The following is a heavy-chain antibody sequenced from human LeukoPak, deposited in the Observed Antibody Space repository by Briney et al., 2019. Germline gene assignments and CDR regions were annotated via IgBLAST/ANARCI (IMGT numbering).Heavy chain of an antibody. CDR3: ATTPYSGSYRRSFDY. Sequence: GASVKVSCKVSGYTLTGLSMHWVRQAPGKGLEWMGGFDPEDGETIYAQKFQGRVTMTEDTSTDTAYMELSSLRSEDTAVYYCATTPYSGSYRRSFDYWGQGTLVTVSS. CDR1: GYTLTGLS. V-gene: IGHV1-24*01. J-gene: IGHJ4*02. CDR2: FDPEDGET. D-gene: IGHD1-26*01.